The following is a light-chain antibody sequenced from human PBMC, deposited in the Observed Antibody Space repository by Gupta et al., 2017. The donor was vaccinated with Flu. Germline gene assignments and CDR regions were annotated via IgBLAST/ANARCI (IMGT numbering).Light chain of an antibody. CDR1: SSNIGSNF. CDR2: SDD. V-gene: IGLV1-47*02. CDR3: ASWDDSLSGEV. Sequence: RVTISCSGSSSNIGSNFVYWYQQFPGAAPKLLIQSDDKRPSGVPDRFSGSKSGTSASLTISGLRSEDEADYYCASWDDSLSGEVFGTGTMVNVL. J-gene: IGLJ1*01.